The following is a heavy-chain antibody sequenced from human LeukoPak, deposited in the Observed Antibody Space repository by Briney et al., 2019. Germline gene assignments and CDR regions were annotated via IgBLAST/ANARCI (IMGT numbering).Heavy chain of an antibody. CDR2: ISSFSSTI. CDR3: ARGSYGAVDY. CDR1: GFTFSSYS. J-gene: IGHJ4*02. D-gene: IGHD4/OR15-4a*01. Sequence: GGSLRLSCSASGFTFSSYSINWVRQAPGKGLEWVSYISSFSSTIYYADSVKGRFTISRDNAKKSLYLQMNSLRDEDTAVYYCARGSYGAVDYWGQGTMVTISS. V-gene: IGHV3-48*02.